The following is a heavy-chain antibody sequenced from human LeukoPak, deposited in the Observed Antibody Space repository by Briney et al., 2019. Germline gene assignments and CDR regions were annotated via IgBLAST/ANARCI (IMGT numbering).Heavy chain of an antibody. D-gene: IGHD5-18*01. CDR1: GYTFTGYY. CDR3: ARDESGDTARVNWFAP. Sequence: VASVKVSCKASGYTFTGYYMHWVRQAPGQGLEWMGWISPNSGGTNYAQKFQGRVTMTRDTSISTAYMELSRLRSDDTAVYYCARDESGDTARVNWFAPWGQGTLVTVSS. V-gene: IGHV1-2*02. CDR2: ISPNSGGT. J-gene: IGHJ5*02.